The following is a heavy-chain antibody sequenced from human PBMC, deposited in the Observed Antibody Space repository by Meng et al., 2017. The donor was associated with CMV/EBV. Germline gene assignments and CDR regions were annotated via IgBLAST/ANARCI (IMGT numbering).Heavy chain of an antibody. CDR3: ARGEPGRYYYDSSGYSTKFDY. J-gene: IGHJ4*02. D-gene: IGHD3-22*01. Sequence: GGSLRLSCAASGFTFSSYEMNWVRQAPGKGLEWVSYISSSGSTIYYADSVKGRFTISIDNAKNSLYLQMNSLRAEDTAVYYCARGEPGRYYYDSSGYSTKFDYWGQGTLVTVSS. CDR1: GFTFSSYE. CDR2: ISSSGSTI. V-gene: IGHV3-48*03.